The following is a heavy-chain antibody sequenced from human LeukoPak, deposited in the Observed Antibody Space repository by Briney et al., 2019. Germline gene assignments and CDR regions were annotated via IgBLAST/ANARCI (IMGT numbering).Heavy chain of an antibody. V-gene: IGHV3-7*01. CDR1: GFTFSNHW. CDR2: IKQDGGET. D-gene: IGHD6-19*01. J-gene: IGHJ4*02. CDR3: ASAPGYSSG. Sequence: GGSLRLSCAASGFTFSNHWMGWIRQAPGKGLEWVANIKQDGGETYYVDSVKGRFTISRDNAKNSLYLQMNSLRAEDTAVYYCASAPGYSSGWGQGTLVTVSS.